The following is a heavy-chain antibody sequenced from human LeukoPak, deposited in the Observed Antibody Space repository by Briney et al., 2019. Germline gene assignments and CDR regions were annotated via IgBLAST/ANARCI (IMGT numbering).Heavy chain of an antibody. Sequence: GGSLRLSCAASGFTFSDYGLHWVRQAPGKGLEWVAVMSYDGSNKYYADSVRGRFTISRDNSKNTLYLQMNSLRAEDTAVYYCAKDLDYFTQYAFDIWGQWTMVTVSS. CDR2: MSYDGSNK. J-gene: IGHJ3*02. CDR1: GFTFSDYG. CDR3: AKDLDYFTQYAFDI. V-gene: IGHV3-30*18. D-gene: IGHD2/OR15-2a*01.